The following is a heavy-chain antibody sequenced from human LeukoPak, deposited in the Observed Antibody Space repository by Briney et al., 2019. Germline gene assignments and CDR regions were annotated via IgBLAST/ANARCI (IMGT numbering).Heavy chain of an antibody. CDR1: GGSFSGYY. D-gene: IGHD1-26*01. Sequence: PSETLSLTCAVYGGSFSGYYWSWIRQPPGKRLEWIGEINHSGSTNYNPSLKSRVTISVDTSKNQFSLKLSSVTAADTAVYYCARGLASGYYFDYWGQGTLVTVSS. CDR2: INHSGST. J-gene: IGHJ4*02. CDR3: ARGLASGYYFDY. V-gene: IGHV4-34*01.